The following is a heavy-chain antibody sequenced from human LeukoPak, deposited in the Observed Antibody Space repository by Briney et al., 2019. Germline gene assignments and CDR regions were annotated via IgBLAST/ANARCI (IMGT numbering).Heavy chain of an antibody. J-gene: IGHJ4*02. D-gene: IGHD6-19*01. CDR2: VQDTVSGGTI. Sequence: GGSLRLSCTASGLSFANTWLSWVRQAPGKGLEWVGRVQDTVSGGTIDYAAPVKGRFTISRDDSKNTLYLQMNSLRSEDSALYYCATYRRGWSFSNWGQGTLVTVSS. CDR3: ATYRRGWSFSN. V-gene: IGHV3-15*01. CDR1: GLSFANTW.